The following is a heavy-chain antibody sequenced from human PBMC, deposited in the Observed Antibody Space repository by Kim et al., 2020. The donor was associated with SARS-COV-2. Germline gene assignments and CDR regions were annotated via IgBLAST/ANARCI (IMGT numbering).Heavy chain of an antibody. J-gene: IGHJ4*02. CDR3: ARDDEQSGYDYDY. Sequence: SQKLQGRGTMTTDTSTGTAYMELRSLRSDDTAVYYCARDDEQSGYDYDYWGQGTLVTVSS. D-gene: IGHD5-12*01. V-gene: IGHV1-18*01.